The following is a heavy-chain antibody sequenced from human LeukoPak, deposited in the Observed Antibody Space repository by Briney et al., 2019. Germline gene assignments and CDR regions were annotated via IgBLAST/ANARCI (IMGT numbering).Heavy chain of an antibody. CDR1: GYTFTSYG. Sequence: GASVKVSCKPSGYTFTSYGISWVRQAPGQGLEGMGWISAYNGNTNHAQKPQGRVPMTTKQSTRTAYIELRSLRSDDTAVYYCARGDIVVVPAAIGEDAFDIWGQGTMVTVSS. CDR3: ARGDIVVVPAAIGEDAFDI. J-gene: IGHJ3*02. D-gene: IGHD2-2*01. V-gene: IGHV1-18*01. CDR2: ISAYNGNT.